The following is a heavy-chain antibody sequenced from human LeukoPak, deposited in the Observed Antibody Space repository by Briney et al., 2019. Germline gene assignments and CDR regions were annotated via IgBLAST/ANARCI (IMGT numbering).Heavy chain of an antibody. CDR3: VRGVSPTGYCSSTSCYPAFDI. CDR2: INIDGSGT. D-gene: IGHD2-2*01. V-gene: IGHV3-74*01. Sequence: PGGSLRLSCAASGFAFSTYWMHWVRQAPGKGLVWVARINIDGSGTSYPDSVKGRFTISRDNAKSTLFLEMNSLRAEDTAVYYCVRGVSPTGYCSSTSCYPAFDIWGQGTMVTVSS. J-gene: IGHJ3*02. CDR1: GFAFSTYW.